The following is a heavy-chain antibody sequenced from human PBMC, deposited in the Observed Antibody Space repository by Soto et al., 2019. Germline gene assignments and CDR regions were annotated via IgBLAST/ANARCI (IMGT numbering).Heavy chain of an antibody. Sequence: QVHLVESGGGVVQPGTSLRVSCVGSGFTFRSYVIHWVRQAPGKGLEWVALTSYDGSDKYYGDSVRGRFTISRDNSRNTVDLQMVSLRLEDTALYYCARWGTTGGLDVWGQGTLVSVS. CDR3: ARWGTTGGLDV. J-gene: IGHJ1*01. CDR2: TSYDGSDK. V-gene: IGHV3-30*19. D-gene: IGHD3-16*01. CDR1: GFTFRSYV.